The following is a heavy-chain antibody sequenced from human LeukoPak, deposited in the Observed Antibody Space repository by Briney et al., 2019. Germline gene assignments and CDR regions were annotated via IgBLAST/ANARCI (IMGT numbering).Heavy chain of an antibody. CDR2: IYYTGST. Sequence: PSETLSLTCTVSGGSMSSSSYYWGWIRQPPGKGLEWIGSIYYTGSTYYNPSLKSRVTISVDTSKNQFSLKLTSVTAADTAVYYCARRAERSSGSYYGYWGQETLVSVSS. CDR1: GGSMSSSSYY. D-gene: IGHD1-26*01. V-gene: IGHV4-39*01. CDR3: ARRAERSSGSYYGY. J-gene: IGHJ4*02.